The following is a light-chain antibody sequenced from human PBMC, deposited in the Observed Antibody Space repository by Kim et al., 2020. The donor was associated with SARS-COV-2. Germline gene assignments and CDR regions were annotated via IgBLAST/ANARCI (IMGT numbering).Light chain of an antibody. V-gene: IGLV1-47*01. CDR2: RNN. CDR3: AAWDDSLSGRV. J-gene: IGLJ2*01. Sequence: GQRVSISCSGSSSNLGSNFGSWYQQLPGTAPKLLIYRNNQRPSGVPDRFSGSKSGTSAYLAISGLRSEDEADYYCAAWDDSLSGRVFGGGTKLTVL. CDR1: SSNLGSNF.